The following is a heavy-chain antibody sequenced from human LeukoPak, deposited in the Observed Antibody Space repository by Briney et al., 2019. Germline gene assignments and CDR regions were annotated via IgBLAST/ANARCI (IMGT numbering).Heavy chain of an antibody. D-gene: IGHD3-22*01. CDR1: GGSFSGYY. CDR3: ARMGAADYDSSGYLDY. J-gene: IGHJ4*02. CDR2: INHSGST. Sequence: PSETLSLTCAVYGGSFSGYYWSWIRQPPGKGLEWIGEINHSGSTNYNPYLKRRVTKSVEKSKNQFSLKLSSVTAADTAVYYCARMGAADYDSSGYLDYWGQGTLVTVSS. V-gene: IGHV4-34*01.